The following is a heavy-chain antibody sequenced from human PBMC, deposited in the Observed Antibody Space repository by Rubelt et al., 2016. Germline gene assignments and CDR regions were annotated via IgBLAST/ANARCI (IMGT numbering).Heavy chain of an antibody. Sequence: GQPGRSLRLSCAASGFTFSNYAMHWVRQVPGKGLEWMTVISYDGSNKYYADSVKGRFTISRDNSKNTLYLQMNSLRGEDTAVYYCAREGYCPSVSCIREDDAFDLWGQGTVVTVSS. CDR3: AREGYCPSVSCIREDDAFDL. D-gene: IGHD2-8*02. CDR1: GFTFSNYA. J-gene: IGHJ3*01. CDR2: ISYDGSNK. V-gene: IGHV3-30*04.